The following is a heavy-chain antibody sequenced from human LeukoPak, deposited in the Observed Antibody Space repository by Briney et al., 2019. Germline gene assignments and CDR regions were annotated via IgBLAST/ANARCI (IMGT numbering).Heavy chain of an antibody. J-gene: IGHJ3*02. CDR2: IWYDGSNK. V-gene: IGHV3-33*08. CDR3: ARGLRNTDTFDI. CDR1: GFTFSSYA. Sequence: PGGSLRLSCAASGFTFSSYAMHWVRQAPGKGLEWVAVIWYDGSNKYYADSVKGRFTISRDNSKNTVYLQMNSLRAEDTAVYYCARGLRNTDTFDIWGQGTMVTASS.